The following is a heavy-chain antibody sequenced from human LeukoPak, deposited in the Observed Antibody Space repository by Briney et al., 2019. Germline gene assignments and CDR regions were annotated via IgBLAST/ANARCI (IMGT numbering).Heavy chain of an antibody. V-gene: IGHV1-69*04. J-gene: IGHJ5*02. D-gene: IGHD2-2*02. Sequence: SSVKVSCKASGGTFSSYTTSWVRQAPGQGLEWMGRIIPILGIANYAQKFQGRVTITADKSTSTAYMELSSLRSEDTAVYYCARDMVPAAIDVVRFDPWGQGTLVTVSS. CDR2: IIPILGIA. CDR1: GGTFSSYT. CDR3: ARDMVPAAIDVVRFDP.